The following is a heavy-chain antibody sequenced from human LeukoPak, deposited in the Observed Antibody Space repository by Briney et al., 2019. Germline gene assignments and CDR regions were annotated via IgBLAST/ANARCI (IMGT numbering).Heavy chain of an antibody. CDR1: GFTVSTNY. CDR3: ARGVWSGTGYYYYGMDV. V-gene: IGHV3-53*01. CDR2: INSGGAT. D-gene: IGHD3-3*01. J-gene: IGHJ6*02. Sequence: PGGSLRLSCAASGFTVSTNYMSWVRQAPGKGLEWVSVINSGGATYYADSVKGRFTISRDHSKNTLYLQMNNLRAEDTAVYYCARGVWSGTGYYYYGMDVWGQGTTVTVSS.